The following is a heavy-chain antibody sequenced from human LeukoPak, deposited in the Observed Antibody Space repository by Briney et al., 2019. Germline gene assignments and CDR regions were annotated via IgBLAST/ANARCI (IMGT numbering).Heavy chain of an antibody. CDR1: VGSISSGCYY. CDR2: IYYSGST. J-gene: IGHJ4*02. Sequence: SESLSLTCTVSVGSISSGCYYWSWIRQHPGKGLEWIGYIYYSGSTYYNPSLKSRVTISVDTSKNQFSLKLSSVTAADTAVYYCARDSDWFGSYWGQGTLVTVSS. CDR3: ARDSDWFGSY. V-gene: IGHV4-31*03. D-gene: IGHD3-16*01.